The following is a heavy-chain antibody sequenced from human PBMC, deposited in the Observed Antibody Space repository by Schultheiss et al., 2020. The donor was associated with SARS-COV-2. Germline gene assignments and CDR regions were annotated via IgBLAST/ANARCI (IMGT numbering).Heavy chain of an antibody. D-gene: IGHD2-2*01. CDR3: ARADIVVVPAPYYYYYYMDV. CDR2: ISAYNGNT. CDR1: GYTFTGYY. Sequence: ASVKVSCKASGYTFTGYYMHWVRQAPGQGLEWMGWISAYNGNTNYAQKLQGRVTMTTDTSTSTAYMELRSLRSDDTAVYYCARADIVVVPAPYYYYYYMDVWGKGTTVTVSS. V-gene: IGHV1-18*04. J-gene: IGHJ6*03.